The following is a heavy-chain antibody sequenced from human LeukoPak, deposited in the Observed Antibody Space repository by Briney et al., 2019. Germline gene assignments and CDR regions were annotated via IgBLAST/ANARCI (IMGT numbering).Heavy chain of an antibody. CDR2: INPSGGST. CDR3: ARGANYYDSSGYHGLIDY. D-gene: IGHD3-22*01. CDR1: GYTFTSYY. J-gene: IGHJ4*02. V-gene: IGHV1-46*01. Sequence: GASVKLSCKAFGYTFTSYYMHWVRQAPGQGLEWMGIINPSGGSTSYAQKFQGRVTMTRDMSTSTVYMELSSLRSEDTAVYYCARGANYYDSSGYHGLIDYWGQGTLVTVSS.